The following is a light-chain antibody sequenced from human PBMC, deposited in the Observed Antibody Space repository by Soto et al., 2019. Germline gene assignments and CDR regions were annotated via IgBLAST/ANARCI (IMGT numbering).Light chain of an antibody. CDR3: QQYKDWPLT. V-gene: IGKV3-15*01. CDR1: QSVSST. CDR2: AAS. Sequence: EIVMTQSPATLSVSPGERATLFCRASQSVSSTLAWYQQKPGQAPRLLIYAASTRATGFPARFSGSGSGTEFTLTISSLQSEDFAVYYCQQYKDWPLTFGGGTKVDI. J-gene: IGKJ4*01.